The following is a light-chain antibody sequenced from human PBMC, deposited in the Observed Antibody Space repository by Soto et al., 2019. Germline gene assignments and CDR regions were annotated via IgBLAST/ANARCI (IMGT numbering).Light chain of an antibody. J-gene: IGLJ1*01. V-gene: IGLV2-8*01. CDR3: SSYAGSSNDV. CDR2: GVD. Sequence: QSVLTQPPSASGSPGQSVTISCTGTSSDVGGYNYVSWYQQHPGKAPKLIIYGVDKRPSGVPDRFSGSTSGNTASLTVSGLQADDEADYYCSSYAGSSNDVFGTGTQLTVL. CDR1: SSDVGGYNY.